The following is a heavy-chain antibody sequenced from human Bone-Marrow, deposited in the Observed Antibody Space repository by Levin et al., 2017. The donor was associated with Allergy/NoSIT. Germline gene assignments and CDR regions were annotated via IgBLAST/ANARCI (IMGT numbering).Heavy chain of an antibody. CDR1: GGSISSYY. D-gene: IGHD6-13*01. V-gene: IGHV4-59*01. CDR2: IYYSGST. CDR3: ARDSRSWYGLDY. J-gene: IGHJ4*02. Sequence: GSLRLSCTVSGGSISSYYWSWIRQPPGKGLEWIGYIYYSGSTNYNPSLKSRVTISVDTSKNQFSLKLSSVTAADTAVYYCARDSRSWYGLDYWGQGTLVTVSS.